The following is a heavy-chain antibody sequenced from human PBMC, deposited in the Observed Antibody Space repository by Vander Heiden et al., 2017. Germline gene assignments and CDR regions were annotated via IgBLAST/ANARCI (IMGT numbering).Heavy chain of an antibody. J-gene: IGHJ4*02. V-gene: IGHV3-23*01. Sequence: EVQLLESGGGLVQPGGSLRLSCAASGFTFSSYAMSWVRQAPGKGLEWVSAISGRCGSTYYADSVKGRFTISRDNSKNTLYLQMNSLRAEDTAVYYCAKAVRVVSVHYFDYWGQGTLVTVSS. CDR3: AKAVRVVSVHYFDY. CDR2: ISGRCGST. D-gene: IGHD3-3*01. CDR1: GFTFSSYA.